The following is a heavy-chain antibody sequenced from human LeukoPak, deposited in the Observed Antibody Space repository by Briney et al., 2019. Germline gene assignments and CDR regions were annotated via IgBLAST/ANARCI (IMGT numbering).Heavy chain of an antibody. V-gene: IGHV3-11*01. CDR3: ARDRMALEWPDYYYYMDV. CDR2: ISSSGSTI. CDR1: GFTSSDYY. J-gene: IGHJ6*03. D-gene: IGHD3-3*01. Sequence: PGGSLRLSCAASGFTSSDYYMSWIRQAPGKGLEWVSYISSSGSTIYYADSVKGRFTISRDNAKNSLYLQMNSLRAEDTAVYYCARDRMALEWPDYYYYMDVWGKGTTVTVSS.